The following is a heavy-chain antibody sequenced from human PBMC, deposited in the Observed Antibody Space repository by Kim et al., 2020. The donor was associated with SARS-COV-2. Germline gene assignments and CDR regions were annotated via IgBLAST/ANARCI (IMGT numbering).Heavy chain of an antibody. CDR3: ARMSGSKRGLDAFDI. V-gene: IGHV3-11*06. D-gene: IGHD1-26*01. Sequence: CVVGRFTISRDNAKNSLYLQRNILRAEDTAVYYCARMSGSKRGLDAFDIWGQGTMVTVSS. J-gene: IGHJ3*02.